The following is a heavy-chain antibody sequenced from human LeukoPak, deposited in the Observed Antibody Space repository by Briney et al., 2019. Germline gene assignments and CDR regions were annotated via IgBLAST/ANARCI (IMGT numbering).Heavy chain of an antibody. Sequence: GGSLRLSCAASGFTFSDYYMSWIRQAPGKGLEWVSYISSSGSTIYYADSVKGRFTISRDNAKNSLYLQMNSLRAEDTAVYYCASTGRAAATPLFDYWGQGTLVTVSS. CDR2: ISSSGSTI. D-gene: IGHD6-13*01. CDR3: ASTGRAAATPLFDY. CDR1: GFTFSDYY. V-gene: IGHV3-11*01. J-gene: IGHJ4*02.